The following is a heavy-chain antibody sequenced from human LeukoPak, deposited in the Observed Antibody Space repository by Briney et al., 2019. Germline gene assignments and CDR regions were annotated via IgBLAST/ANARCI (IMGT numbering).Heavy chain of an antibody. Sequence: GGSLRLSCAASGFTFSSYAMSWVRQAPGKGLEWVSSISSSSSYIYYADSVRGRFTISRDNAKNSLYLQMNSLRAEDTAVYYCARAPKRDSSGYYFDYWGQGTLVTVSS. CDR2: ISSSSSYI. V-gene: IGHV3-21*01. CDR3: ARAPKRDSSGYYFDY. CDR1: GFTFSSYA. D-gene: IGHD3-22*01. J-gene: IGHJ4*02.